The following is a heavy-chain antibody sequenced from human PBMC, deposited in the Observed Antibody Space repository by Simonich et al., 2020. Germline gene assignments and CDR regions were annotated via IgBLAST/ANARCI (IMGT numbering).Heavy chain of an antibody. CDR1: GFTFSSYA. D-gene: IGHD6-13*01. CDR2: IAYEESNK. V-gene: IGHV3-30*07. Sequence: QVQLVESGGGVVQPGRSLRLSCAASGFTFSSYAMHWVRQAPGKGLEWVAVIAYEESNKYYADSGKGRFTISRDNSKNTLYLKINSLRAEDTAVYYCARELSKNGEAAAGYYFDYWGQGTLVTVSS. CDR3: ARELSKNGEAAAGYYFDY. J-gene: IGHJ4*02.